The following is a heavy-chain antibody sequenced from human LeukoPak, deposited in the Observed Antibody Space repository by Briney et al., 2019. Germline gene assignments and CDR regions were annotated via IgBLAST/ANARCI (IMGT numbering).Heavy chain of an antibody. D-gene: IGHD3-22*01. CDR3: ARAETYYYDSSGYLLDY. V-gene: IGHV4-59*01. CDR1: GGSISSYY. J-gene: IGHJ4*02. CDR2: IYYSGST. Sequence: SETLSLTCTVSGGSISSYYWSWIRQPPGKGLKWIGYIYYSGSTNYNPSLKSRVTISVDTSKNQFSLKLSSVTAADTAVYYCARAETYYYDSSGYLLDYWGQGTLVTVSS.